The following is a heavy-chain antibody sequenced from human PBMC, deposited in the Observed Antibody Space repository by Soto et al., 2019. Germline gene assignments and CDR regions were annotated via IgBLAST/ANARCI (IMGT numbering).Heavy chain of an antibody. Sequence: PGGSLRLSCAGSGFTFSSYAMSWVRQAPGKGLEWVSAISGSGGSTYYADSVKGRFTISRDNSKNTLYLQMNSLRAEDTAVYYCANLDYDSSGYRYDAFDIWGQGTMVTVSS. CDR1: GFTFSSYA. D-gene: IGHD3-22*01. CDR2: ISGSGGST. V-gene: IGHV3-23*01. CDR3: ANLDYDSSGYRYDAFDI. J-gene: IGHJ3*02.